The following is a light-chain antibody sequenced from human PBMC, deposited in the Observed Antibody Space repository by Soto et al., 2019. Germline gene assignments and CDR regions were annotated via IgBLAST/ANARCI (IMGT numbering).Light chain of an antibody. CDR3: QQYYSYTRT. Sequence: AIRMTQSPSSFSASTGDRVTITCRASQGISSYLAWYQQKPGKAPKLLIYAASTLQSGVPSRFSGSGAGTDCTRTISCLQSEDVATDYCQQYYSYTRTFGQGTQVDI. V-gene: IGKV1-8*01. J-gene: IGKJ1*01. CDR1: QGISSY. CDR2: AAS.